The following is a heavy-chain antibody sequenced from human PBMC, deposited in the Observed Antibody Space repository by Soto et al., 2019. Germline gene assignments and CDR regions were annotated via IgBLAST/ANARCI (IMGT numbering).Heavy chain of an antibody. V-gene: IGHV5-51*01. CDR2: IYPGDSDT. D-gene: IGHD1-7*01. J-gene: IGHJ6*02. CDR3: AREGLELLPTYYYYGTDV. CDR1: GYSFTSYW. Sequence: GESLKISCKGSGYSFTSYWIGWVRQMPGKGLEWMGIIYPGDSDTRYSPSFQGQVTISADKSISTAYLQWSSLKASDTAMYYCAREGLELLPTYYYYGTDVWGQGTTVIVSS.